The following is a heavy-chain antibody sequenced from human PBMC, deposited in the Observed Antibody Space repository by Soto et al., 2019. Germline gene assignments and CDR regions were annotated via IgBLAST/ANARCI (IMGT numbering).Heavy chain of an antibody. D-gene: IGHD4-4*01. CDR3: ARRDRNYAPFDY. J-gene: IGHJ4*02. CDR2: IYYSGST. V-gene: IGHV4-39*01. Sequence: QLQLQESGPGLVKPSETLSLTCTVSGGSISSSSYYWGWIRQPPGKGLEWIGSIYYSGSTYYNPSLTILFHIHADTSNNQFPLTLRSLTAAHTAVYYCARRDRNYAPFDYWGQGTLVTVSS. CDR1: GGSISSSSYY.